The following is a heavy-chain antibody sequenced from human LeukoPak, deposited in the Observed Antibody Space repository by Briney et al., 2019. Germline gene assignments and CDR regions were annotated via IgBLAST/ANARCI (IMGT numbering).Heavy chain of an antibody. V-gene: IGHV1-18*01. J-gene: IGHJ4*02. Sequence: ASVKVSCKASGYTFTSYGISWVRQAPGQGLEWMGWISAYNGNTNYAQKLQGRVTMTTDTSTSTAYMELRSLRSDDTAVYYCARVWRGYCSSTSCPVGHFDYWGQGTLFTVSS. CDR2: ISAYNGNT. D-gene: IGHD2-2*01. CDR1: GYTFTSYG. CDR3: ARVWRGYCSSTSCPVGHFDY.